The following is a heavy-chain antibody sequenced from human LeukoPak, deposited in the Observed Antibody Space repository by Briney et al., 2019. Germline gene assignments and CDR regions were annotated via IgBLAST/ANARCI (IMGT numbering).Heavy chain of an antibody. D-gene: IGHD6-13*01. V-gene: IGHV4-39*01. CDR2: IYYSGST. CDR3: RGYSSSWYFDAFDI. Sequence: SETLSLTCTVSGGSISSYYWGWIRQPPGKGLEWIGSIYYSGSTYYNPSLKSRVTISVDTSKNQFSLELSSVTAADTAVYYCRGYSSSWYFDAFDIWGQGTMVTVSS. CDR1: GGSISSYY. J-gene: IGHJ3*02.